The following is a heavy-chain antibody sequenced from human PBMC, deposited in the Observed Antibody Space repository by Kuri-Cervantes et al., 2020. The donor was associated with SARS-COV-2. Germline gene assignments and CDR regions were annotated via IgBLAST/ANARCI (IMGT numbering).Heavy chain of an antibody. CDR1: GYTFTSYG. CDR2: FSAYNGNT. V-gene: IGHV1-18*01. CDR3: ASYSSGYYYVLENWFDP. Sequence: ASVKVSCKASGYTFTSYGISWVRQAPGQGLEWMGWFSAYNGNTNYAQKLQGRVTMTTDTSTSTAYMELRSLRSDDTAVYYCASYSSGYYYVLENWFDPWGQGTLVTVSS. D-gene: IGHD3-22*01. J-gene: IGHJ5*02.